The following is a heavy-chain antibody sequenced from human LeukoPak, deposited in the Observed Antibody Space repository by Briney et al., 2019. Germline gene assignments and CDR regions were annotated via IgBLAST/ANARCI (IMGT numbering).Heavy chain of an antibody. Sequence: SCKASGYTFSSYGMHWVRQRPGKGLEWLTVIWSDESKKYYGDSVKGRFTVSRDNSKNTLYLDINSLRVDDTAVYYCAREGLTTSRNNAFDIWGQGTMVAVSS. CDR1: GYTFSSYG. V-gene: IGHV3-33*01. J-gene: IGHJ3*02. CDR3: AREGLTTSRNNAFDI. D-gene: IGHD4-11*01. CDR2: IWSDESKK.